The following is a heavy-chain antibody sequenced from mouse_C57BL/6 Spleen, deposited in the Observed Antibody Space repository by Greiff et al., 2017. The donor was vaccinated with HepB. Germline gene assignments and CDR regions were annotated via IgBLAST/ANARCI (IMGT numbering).Heavy chain of an antibody. Sequence: EVQRVESGPGLVKPSQSLSLTCSVTGYSITSGYYWNWIRQFPGNKLEWMGYISYDGSNNYNPSLKNRISITRDTSKNQFFLKLNSVTTEDTATYYCAREGYYDYDWYFDVWGTGTTVTVSS. CDR1: GYSITSGYY. V-gene: IGHV3-6*01. CDR2: ISYDGSN. CDR3: AREGYYDYDWYFDV. J-gene: IGHJ1*03. D-gene: IGHD2-4*01.